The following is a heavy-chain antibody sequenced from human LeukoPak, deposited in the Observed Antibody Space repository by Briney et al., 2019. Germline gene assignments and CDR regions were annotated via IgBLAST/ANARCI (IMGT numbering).Heavy chain of an antibody. D-gene: IGHD1-26*01. CDR1: GFTLSSYA. J-gene: IGHJ4*02. V-gene: IGHV3-23*01. Sequence: PGGSLRLSCAASGFTLSSYAVSWVREAPGKGGEGGPAISGSGGSTLYADSVKGRFNIYRDNSRNRLYMQMNSQRAEDTAVYYCAKIPPVQWELLCFDSWGQGTLVTVSS. CDR2: ISGSGGST. CDR3: AKIPPVQWELLCFDS.